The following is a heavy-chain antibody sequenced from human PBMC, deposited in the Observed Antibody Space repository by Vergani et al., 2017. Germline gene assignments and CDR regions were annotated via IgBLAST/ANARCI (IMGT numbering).Heavy chain of an antibody. CDR1: GFTFGDHG. D-gene: IGHD6-13*01. V-gene: IGHV3-30-3*01. Sequence: QVQLVESGGGVVQPGRSLRLSCAASGFTFGDHGIHWVRRAPGKGLEWVALISYDGTNKYYTNSVRGRFTISRDNSKSTLFLQMNSLRVEDTAVYYCARDKDKQQVAWQYNHMGVWGQGTTVIVSS. J-gene: IGHJ6*03. CDR2: ISYDGTNK. CDR3: ARDKDKQQVAWQYNHMGV.